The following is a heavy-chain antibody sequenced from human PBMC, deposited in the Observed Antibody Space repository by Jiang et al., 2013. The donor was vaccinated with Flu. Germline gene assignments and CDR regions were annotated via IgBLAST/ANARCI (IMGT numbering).Heavy chain of an antibody. CDR1: GYSFTSYW. J-gene: IGHJ4*02. CDR3: ARLVGYCSGGTCYPNPH. Sequence: QLVESGAEVKKPGESLRIYRVRGSGYSFTSYWINWVRQMPGKGLEWMGRIDPSDSYTKYSPSFQGHVTISADKSISTAYLQWSSLKASDTAMYYCARLVGYCSGGTCYPNPHWGQGTLVTVSS. CDR2: IDPSDSYT. D-gene: IGHD2-15*01. V-gene: IGHV5-10-1*03.